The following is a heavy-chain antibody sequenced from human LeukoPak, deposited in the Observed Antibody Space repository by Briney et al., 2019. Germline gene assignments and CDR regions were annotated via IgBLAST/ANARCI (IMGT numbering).Heavy chain of an antibody. D-gene: IGHD2-2*02. CDR2: INPNSGGT. CDR1: GYTFTGFY. Sequence: RASVKVSCKASGYTFTGFYMHWVRQAPGQGLEWMGWINPNSGGTNYAQKFQGRVTMTRDTSISTAYMELSRLRSDDTAVYYCARGGPYCSSTSCYTMDVWGKGTTVTVSS. V-gene: IGHV1-2*02. CDR3: ARGGPYCSSTSCYTMDV. J-gene: IGHJ6*03.